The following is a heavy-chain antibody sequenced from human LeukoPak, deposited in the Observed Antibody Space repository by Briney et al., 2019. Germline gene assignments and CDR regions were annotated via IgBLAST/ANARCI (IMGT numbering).Heavy chain of an antibody. CDR3: ARKGRQYYYYGMDV. Sequence: ASVKVSCKASGYTFTSYAMHWVRQAPGQRLEWMGWINAGNGNTKYSQKFQGRVTITRDTSASTAYMELSSLRSEDTAVYYCARKGRQYYYYGMDVWGQGTTVTVSS. V-gene: IGHV1-3*01. CDR2: INAGNGNT. J-gene: IGHJ6*02. CDR1: GYTFTSYA.